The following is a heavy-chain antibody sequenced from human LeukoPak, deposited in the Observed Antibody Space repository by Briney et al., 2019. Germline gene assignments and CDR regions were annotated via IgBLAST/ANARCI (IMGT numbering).Heavy chain of an antibody. CDR3: ARAEGYCSSTSCYGYWFDP. J-gene: IGHJ5*02. V-gene: IGHV4-34*01. Sequence: KPSETLSLTCAVYGGSFSGYYWSWIRQPPGKGLEWIGEINHSGSTNYNPSLKSRVTISVDTSKNQFSLKLSSVTAADTAVYYCARAEGYCSSTSCYGYWFDPWGQGTLVTVSS. D-gene: IGHD2-2*01. CDR1: GGSFSGYY. CDR2: INHSGST.